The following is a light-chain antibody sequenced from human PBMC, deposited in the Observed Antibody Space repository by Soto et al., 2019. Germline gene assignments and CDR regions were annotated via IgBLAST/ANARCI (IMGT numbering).Light chain of an antibody. J-gene: IGLJ1*01. Sequence: QAVVTQEPSLTVSPGGTVTLTCASSTGAVTSGHYPNWFQQKPGQAPRALIYSTSQKYSWTPARFSGSLLGDKAALTLSGVQPEDEADYYSMFYFGAGQVFGNGTKVTVL. CDR1: TGAVTSGHY. V-gene: IGLV7-43*01. CDR2: STS. CDR3: MFYFGAGQV.